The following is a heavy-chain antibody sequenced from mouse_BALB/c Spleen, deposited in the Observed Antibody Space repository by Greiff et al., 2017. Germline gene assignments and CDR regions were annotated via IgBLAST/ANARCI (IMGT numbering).Heavy chain of an antibody. V-gene: IGHV5-17*02. J-gene: IGHJ4*01. CDR3: ARGFYSSYYAMDY. CDR2: ISSGSSTI. Sequence: EVKLVESGGGLVQPGGSRKLSCAASGFTFRSFGMHWVRQAPEKGLGWVAYISSGSSTIYYADTVKGRFTISRDNPKNTLFLQMTILRSEDTAMYYCARGFYSSYYAMDYWGQGTSVTVSS. CDR1: GFTFRSFG. D-gene: IGHD2-1*01.